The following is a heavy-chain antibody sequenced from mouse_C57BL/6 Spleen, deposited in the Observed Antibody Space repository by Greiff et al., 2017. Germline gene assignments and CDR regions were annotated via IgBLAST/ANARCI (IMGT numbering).Heavy chain of an antibody. CDR2: INPGSGGT. Sequence: VQLQQSGAELVRPGTSVKVSCKASGYAFTNYLIEWVKQRPGQGLEWIGVINPGSGGTNYNEKFKGKATLTADKSSSTAYMQLSSLTSEDSAVYFCARKNSNWYFDVWGTGTTVTVSS. D-gene: IGHD2-5*01. CDR3: ARKNSNWYFDV. V-gene: IGHV1-54*01. J-gene: IGHJ1*03. CDR1: GYAFTNYL.